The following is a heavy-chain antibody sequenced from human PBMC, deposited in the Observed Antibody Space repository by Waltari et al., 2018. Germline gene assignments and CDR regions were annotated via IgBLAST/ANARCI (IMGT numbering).Heavy chain of an antibody. J-gene: IGHJ4*02. CDR1: SISSSSYY. CDR2: IYYSGST. Sequence: SISSSSYYWGWIRQPPGKGLEWIGSIYYSGSTYYNPSLKSRVTISVDTSKNQFSLKLSSVTAADTAVYYCAEHGYGSSYWGQGTLVTVSS. D-gene: IGHD3-10*01. V-gene: IGHV4-39*07. CDR3: AEHGYGSSY.